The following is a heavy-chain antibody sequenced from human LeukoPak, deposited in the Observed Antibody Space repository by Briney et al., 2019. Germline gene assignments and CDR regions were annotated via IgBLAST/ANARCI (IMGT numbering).Heavy chain of an antibody. J-gene: IGHJ5*01. CDR2: AYFTGST. CDR1: GGSVSSSSSY. CDR3: ANSGHSYHYPPGDCS. V-gene: IGHV4-39*01. D-gene: IGHD1-14*01. Sequence: SETLSLTCTVSGGSVSSSSSYWGWIRQPPGKGLEWIGSAYFTGSTNYNPSLKTRVTISLDTSRNQFSLRLTSVTASDAAVYFCANSGHSYHYPPGDCSWGHGSLVAVSS.